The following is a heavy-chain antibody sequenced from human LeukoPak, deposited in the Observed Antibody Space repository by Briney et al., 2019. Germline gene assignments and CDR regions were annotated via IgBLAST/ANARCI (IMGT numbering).Heavy chain of an antibody. Sequence: ASVKVSCKASGYTFTGYYMHWVRQAPGQGLEWMGWINPNSGGTNYAQKFQGRVTMTRDTSISTAYMELSRLRSDDTAVYYCARAARAKAPHEKGPKNAFDIWGQGTMVTVSS. J-gene: IGHJ3*02. V-gene: IGHV1-2*02. CDR3: ARAARAKAPHEKGPKNAFDI. CDR2: INPNSGGT. CDR1: GYTFTGYY.